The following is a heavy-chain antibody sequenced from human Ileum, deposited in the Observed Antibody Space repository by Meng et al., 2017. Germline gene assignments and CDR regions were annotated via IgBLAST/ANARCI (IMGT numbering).Heavy chain of an antibody. J-gene: IGHJ4*02. CDR1: GGSVSRSC. Sequence: SETLSLTCTVSGGSVSRSCSWSRQPPGKGLEGRGHIYYSGNTNYNPSLKRRVTMSLDTSKNQYSLKLKAVTAADTAVYFCASDRRDRRGWFYFDYWAQGTLVTVSS. CDR3: ASDRRDRRGWFYFDY. V-gene: IGHV4-59*02. D-gene: IGHD6-19*01. CDR2: IYYSGNT.